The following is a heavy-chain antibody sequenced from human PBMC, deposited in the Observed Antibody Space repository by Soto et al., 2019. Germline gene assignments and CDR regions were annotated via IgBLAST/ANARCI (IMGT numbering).Heavy chain of an antibody. CDR3: AKDAPPLVQQYYYPLDV. CDR2: ISYDGSNK. D-gene: IGHD6-6*01. CDR1: GFTFSNYG. Sequence: GESLKISCAASGFTFSNYGMHWVRQAPGKGLEWVAVISYDGSNKYYADSVKGRFTISRDNVKNTLDLQMNSLRGEDTAVYYCAKDAPPLVQQYYYPLDVWGQGTTVTVSS. J-gene: IGHJ6*02. V-gene: IGHV3-30*18.